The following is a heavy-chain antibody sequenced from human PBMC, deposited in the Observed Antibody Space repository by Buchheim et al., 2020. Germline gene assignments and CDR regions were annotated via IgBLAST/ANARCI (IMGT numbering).Heavy chain of an antibody. CDR1: GFTFSSYA. V-gene: IGHV3-23*01. CDR2: ISDSGVSP. J-gene: IGHJ4*02. CDR3: AEAIRASDY. D-gene: IGHD3-10*01. Sequence: EVQLLESGGGLVQPGGSLRLSCAASGFTFSSYAMSWFRQAPGKGLEWVSSISDSGVSPSFAASVKGRFTISRDNSKNTLYLQMNSLRAEDTAVYYCAEAIRASDYWGQGTL.